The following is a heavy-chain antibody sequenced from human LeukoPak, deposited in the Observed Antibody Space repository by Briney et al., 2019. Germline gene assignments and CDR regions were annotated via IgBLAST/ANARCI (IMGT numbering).Heavy chain of an antibody. Sequence: GGSLRLSCAASGFTFSSYAMSWVRQAPGKGLEWVSAISGSGGSTYYADSVKGRFTISRANSKNTLYLQMNSLRAEDSAVYYCAKGADYYDSSGYYWGIHFDYWGQGTLVTVSS. D-gene: IGHD3-22*01. CDR3: AKGADYYDSSGYYWGIHFDY. CDR2: ISGSGGST. V-gene: IGHV3-23*01. CDR1: GFTFSSYA. J-gene: IGHJ4*02.